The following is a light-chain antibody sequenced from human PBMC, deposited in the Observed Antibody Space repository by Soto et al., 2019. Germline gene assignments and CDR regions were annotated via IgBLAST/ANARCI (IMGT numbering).Light chain of an antibody. Sequence: QSALTQPASVSGSPGQSITISCTGTSTDVGGYNYGSWYQQHPGKAPKLMIYDVSNQPSGVSNRFSGSKSGNTASLTISGLQDDDEADYYCRSYTSSSTPVVFGTGTKVTVL. CDR1: STDVGGYNY. V-gene: IGLV2-14*01. CDR3: RSYTSSSTPVV. J-gene: IGLJ1*01. CDR2: DVS.